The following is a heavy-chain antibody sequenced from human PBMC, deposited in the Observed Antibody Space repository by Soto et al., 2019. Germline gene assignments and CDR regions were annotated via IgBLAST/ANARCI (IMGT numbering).Heavy chain of an antibody. CDR3: AKEGSKDYYYYYAMDD. CDR1: GGSISSYY. Sequence: QVQLQESGPGLVKPSETLSLTCTVSGGSISSYYWSWIRQPPGKGLEWIGYIYYSGSTNYNPSLKSRVTVSVDTSKNQFSLKLSSVTAADTAVYYCAKEGSKDYYYYYAMDDWGQGTTVTVSS. CDR2: IYYSGST. J-gene: IGHJ6*02. V-gene: IGHV4-59*01.